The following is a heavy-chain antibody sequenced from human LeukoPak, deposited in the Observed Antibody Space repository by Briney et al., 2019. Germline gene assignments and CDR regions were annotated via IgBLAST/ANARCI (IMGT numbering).Heavy chain of an antibody. CDR1: GFTFRNHG. V-gene: IGHV3-33*01. CDR3: VRDRGALQYFDY. CDR2: IWYDGSNK. J-gene: IGHJ4*02. Sequence: PGRSLRLSCAASGFTFRNHGMHWIRQAPGKGLEWVAIIWYDGSNKYYAASVNGRFTISRDNSKNTLYLQMNILRDDDAAVYYCVRDRGALQYFDYWGQGTLVTVSS. D-gene: IGHD2/OR15-2a*01.